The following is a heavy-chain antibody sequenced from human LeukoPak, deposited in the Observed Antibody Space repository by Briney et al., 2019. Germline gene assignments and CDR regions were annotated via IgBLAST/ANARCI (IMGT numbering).Heavy chain of an antibody. CDR3: ARGILAVTSTGRDALDV. CDR2: INPYSGNT. D-gene: IGHD6-19*01. J-gene: IGHJ3*01. V-gene: IGHV1-18*01. CDR1: GYTFKYYG. Sequence: ASVKVSCKASGYTFKYYGVTWVRQAPGQGLEWMGWINPYSGNTNYAQKLQGRVTVTTDTYTSTAYMELRNLISDDTAVYYCARGILAVTSTGRDALDVWGQGTMVTVSS.